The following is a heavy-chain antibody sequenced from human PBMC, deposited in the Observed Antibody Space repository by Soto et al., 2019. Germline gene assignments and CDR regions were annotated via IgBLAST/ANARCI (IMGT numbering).Heavy chain of an antibody. D-gene: IGHD5-18*01. Sequence: QVQLQESGPGLVRPSQTLSLTCTVSGGSISSGDYYWSWIRQTPGKGLEWIGYIYFSGSTTYNPALQSRVTISVHSSTNQFSLKLRSVTAADTAVYYCAPTRGYTYRPFDYWGQGTLVTVSS. CDR2: IYFSGST. CDR1: GGSISSGDYY. J-gene: IGHJ4*02. CDR3: APTRGYTYRPFDY. V-gene: IGHV4-30-4*01.